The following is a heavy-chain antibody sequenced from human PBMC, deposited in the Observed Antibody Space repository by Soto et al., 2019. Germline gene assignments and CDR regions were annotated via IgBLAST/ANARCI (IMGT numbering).Heavy chain of an antibody. CDR2: VNHSGST. J-gene: IGHJ5*02. Sequence: SETLSLTCAVYGGSFSGYYWSWIRQPPGKGLEWIGEVNHSGSTNYNPSLKSRVTISVDTSKNQFSLKLSSVTAADTAVYYCARGGIVVVPAAFGANWFDPWDQGTLVTVSS. CDR3: ARGGIVVVPAAFGANWFDP. CDR1: GGSFSGYY. V-gene: IGHV4-34*01. D-gene: IGHD2-2*01.